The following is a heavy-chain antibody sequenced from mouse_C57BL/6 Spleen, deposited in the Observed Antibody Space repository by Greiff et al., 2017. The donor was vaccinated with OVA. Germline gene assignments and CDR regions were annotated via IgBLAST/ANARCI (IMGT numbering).Heavy chain of an antibody. V-gene: IGHV1-52*01. CDR3: AREGTVVATRYFDV. D-gene: IGHD1-1*01. CDR2: IDPSDSET. Sequence: VQLQQSGAELVRPGSSVKLSCKASGYTFTSYWMHWVKQRPIQGLEWIGNIDPSDSETHYNQKFKDKATLTVDKSSSTAYMQLSSLTSEDYAVYYCAREGTVVATRYFDVWGTGTTVTVSS. J-gene: IGHJ1*03. CDR1: GYTFTSYW.